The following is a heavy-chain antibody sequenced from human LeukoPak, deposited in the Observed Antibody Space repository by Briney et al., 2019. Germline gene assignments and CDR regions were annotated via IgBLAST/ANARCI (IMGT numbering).Heavy chain of an antibody. CDR3: ASLNSSYSSGWYGGWWFDY. Sequence: PSETLSLTCTVSGGSISSYYWSWIRQPPGKGLEWIGYIYYSGSTNYNPSLKSRVTISVDTSKNQFSLKLSSVTAADTAVYHCASLNSSYSSGWYGGWWFDYWGQGTLVIVSS. CDR1: GGSISSYY. V-gene: IGHV4-59*01. CDR2: IYYSGST. D-gene: IGHD6-19*01. J-gene: IGHJ4*02.